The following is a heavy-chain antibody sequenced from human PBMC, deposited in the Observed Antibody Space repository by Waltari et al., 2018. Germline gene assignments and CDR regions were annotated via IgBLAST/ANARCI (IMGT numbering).Heavy chain of an antibody. CDR1: GGSIRSGDYY. J-gene: IGHJ4*02. CDR3: ARFLTGNYFDY. D-gene: IGHD1-20*01. CDR2: IYYTGRT. Sequence: QVQLQESGPGLMKPSQTLSLTCTVAGGSIRSGDYYWSWIRQPPGRGLEWIGYIYYTGRTYYNPSLKSRVAMSVDTSKNQFSLKLSSVTAADTAVYYCARFLTGNYFDYWGQGTLVPVSS. V-gene: IGHV4-30-4*08.